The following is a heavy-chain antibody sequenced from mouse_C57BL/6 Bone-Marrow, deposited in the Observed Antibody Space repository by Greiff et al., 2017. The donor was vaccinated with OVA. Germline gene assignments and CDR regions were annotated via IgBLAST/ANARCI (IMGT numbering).Heavy chain of an antibody. Sequence: VQLQQSGAELARPGASVKLSCKASGYTFTSYGISWVKQRTGQGLEWIGEIYPRSGNTYYNEKFKGKATLTADKSYSTAYMELRSLTSEDSAVYFCAREDDSWYFDVWGTGTTVTVSS. D-gene: IGHD2-4*01. CDR1: GYTFTSYG. J-gene: IGHJ1*03. CDR2: IYPRSGNT. V-gene: IGHV1-81*01. CDR3: AREDDSWYFDV.